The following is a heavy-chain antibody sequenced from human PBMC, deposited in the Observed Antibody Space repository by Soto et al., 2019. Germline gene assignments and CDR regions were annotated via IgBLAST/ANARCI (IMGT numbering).Heavy chain of an antibody. D-gene: IGHD6-6*01. CDR2: ILPMLDIT. J-gene: IGHJ3*02. CDR3: TLDSSSADTYDI. Sequence: QVQLVQSGAEVKKPGYSVKVSCKASGGTFSTYTIIWVRQAPGQGLEWMGRILPMLDITNSAQRFQGRVTITAYKSTSTAYLEMSSMRSEDTAVYYCTLDSSSADTYDIWGRGTIVTVSS. CDR1: GGTFSTYT. V-gene: IGHV1-69*02.